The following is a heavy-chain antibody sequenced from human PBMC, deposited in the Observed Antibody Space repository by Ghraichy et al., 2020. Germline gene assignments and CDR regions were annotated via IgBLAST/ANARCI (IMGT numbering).Heavy chain of an antibody. Sequence: SETLSLTCAVYGGSFSGYYWSWIRQPPGKGLEWIGEINHSGSTNYNPSLKSRVTISVDTSKNQFSLKLSSVTAADTAVYYCARGQVSYQLPLSYYYMDVWGKGTTVTVSS. CDR1: GGSFSGYY. D-gene: IGHD2-2*01. V-gene: IGHV4-34*01. J-gene: IGHJ6*03. CDR3: ARGQVSYQLPLSYYYMDV. CDR2: INHSGST.